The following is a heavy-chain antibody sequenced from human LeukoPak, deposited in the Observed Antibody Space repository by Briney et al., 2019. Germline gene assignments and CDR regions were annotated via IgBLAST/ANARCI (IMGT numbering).Heavy chain of an antibody. Sequence: PGGSLRLSCIVSGFTLSSYEMSWIRQAPGKGLEWVSRINGDGSDPSYADFVKGRFTISRDNAKSTLYLEMKNLRAEDTAVYYCARDGTFTGSNNYYYIDVWGKGTTVTISS. V-gene: IGHV3-74*01. CDR3: ARDGTFTGSNNYYYIDV. CDR2: INGDGSDP. J-gene: IGHJ6*03. D-gene: IGHD1-14*01. CDR1: GFTLSSYE.